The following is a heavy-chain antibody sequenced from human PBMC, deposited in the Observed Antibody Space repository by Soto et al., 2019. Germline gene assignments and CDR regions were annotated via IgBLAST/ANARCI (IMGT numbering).Heavy chain of an antibody. CDR2: INSDGSST. CDR3: ARDPTYFYDSSGYYDY. D-gene: IGHD3-22*01. CDR1: GFTFSSYS. Sequence: PGGSLRLSCAASGFTFSSYSMNWVRQAPGKGLVWVSRINSDGSSTSYADSVKGRFTISRDNAKNTLYLQMNSLRAEDTALYYCARDPTYFYDSSGYYDYWGQGTLVTVSS. V-gene: IGHV3-74*01. J-gene: IGHJ4*02.